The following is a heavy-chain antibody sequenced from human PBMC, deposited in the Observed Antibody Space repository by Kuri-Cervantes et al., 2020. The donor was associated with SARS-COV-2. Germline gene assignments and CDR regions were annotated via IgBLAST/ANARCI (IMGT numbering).Heavy chain of an antibody. CDR3: ARGAAAADYFFYGMDV. J-gene: IGHJ6*02. Sequence: GGSLRLSCAASGITVNSNYMSWVRQAPGKGLAWVTLISYDGSDKYYADSVKGRFTISRDNSKSALFLQMNSLRAGDTAEYYCARGAAAADYFFYGMDVWGRGTTVTVSS. CDR2: ISYDGSDK. D-gene: IGHD6-13*01. V-gene: IGHV3-30*03. CDR1: GITVNSNY.